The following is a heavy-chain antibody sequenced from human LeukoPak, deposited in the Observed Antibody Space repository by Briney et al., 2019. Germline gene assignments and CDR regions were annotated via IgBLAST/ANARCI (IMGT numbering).Heavy chain of an antibody. D-gene: IGHD3-10*01. V-gene: IGHV1-18*01. Sequence: GESLKISCKGSGYTFTSYGISWVRQAPGQGLEWMGWISAYNGNTNYAQKLQGRVTMTTDTSTSTAYMELRSLRSDDTAVYYCARGRGYGSGSYSEKSFDYWGQGTLVTVSS. CDR1: GYTFTSYG. CDR2: ISAYNGNT. J-gene: IGHJ4*02. CDR3: ARGRGYGSGSYSEKSFDY.